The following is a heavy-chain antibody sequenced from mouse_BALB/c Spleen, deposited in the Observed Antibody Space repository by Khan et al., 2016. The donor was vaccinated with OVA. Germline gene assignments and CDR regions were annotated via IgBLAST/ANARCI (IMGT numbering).Heavy chain of an antibody. CDR1: GDSITSGY. Sequence: EVQLQESGPSLVKPSQTLSLTCSVTGDSITSGYCNWFRKFPGSKLEDRVYIIYCGNTYYNPSLKSHISITRHTSKNQNYLQLNSVTTEDTATYYCACELRGFAYWGQGTLVTVSA. J-gene: IGHJ3*01. CDR2: IIYCGNT. CDR3: ACELRGFAY. D-gene: IGHD1-1*01. V-gene: IGHV3-8*02.